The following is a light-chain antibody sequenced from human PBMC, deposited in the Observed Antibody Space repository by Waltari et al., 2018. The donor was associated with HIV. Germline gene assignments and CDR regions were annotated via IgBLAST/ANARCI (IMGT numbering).Light chain of an antibody. CDR3: CSHAGNFIFA. V-gene: IGLV2-11*01. J-gene: IGLJ1*01. CDR2: DVN. CDR1: SSYVDTF. Sequence: QSALTQPHSVSGSPGQSLTISCAGTSSYVDTFVSWYQQHPGKAPQVIIYDVNNRPSGVPDCFSGSKSGNTAFLTISGLQAEDEAEYHCCSHAGNFIFAFGTGTKVTVL.